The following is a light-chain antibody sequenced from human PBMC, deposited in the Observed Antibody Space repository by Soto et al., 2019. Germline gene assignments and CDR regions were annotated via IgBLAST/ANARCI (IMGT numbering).Light chain of an antibody. V-gene: IGLV2-14*02. CDR1: SSDVGSYNL. CDR3: SSYTTSRTLV. CDR2: EGS. J-gene: IGLJ2*01. Sequence: QSALTQPASVSGSPGQSITISCTGTSSDVGSYNLVSWYQQHPGKAPKLMIYEGSKRPSGVSNRFSGSKSGNTASLTISGLQAEDEADYYCSSYTTSRTLVFGGGTKVTVL.